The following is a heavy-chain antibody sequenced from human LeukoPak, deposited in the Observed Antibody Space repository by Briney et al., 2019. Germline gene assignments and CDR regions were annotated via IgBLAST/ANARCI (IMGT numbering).Heavy chain of an antibody. Sequence: SETLSLTCTVSGGSISSGGYYWSWIRQHPGKGLEWIVYIYYSGSTYYNPSLKSRVTISVDTSKNQFSLKLSSVTAADTAVYYCARAIENYGSGSYVSLIDYWGQGTLVT. CDR1: GGSISSGGYY. V-gene: IGHV4-31*03. CDR3: ARAIENYGSGSYVSLIDY. J-gene: IGHJ4*02. CDR2: IYYSGST. D-gene: IGHD3-10*01.